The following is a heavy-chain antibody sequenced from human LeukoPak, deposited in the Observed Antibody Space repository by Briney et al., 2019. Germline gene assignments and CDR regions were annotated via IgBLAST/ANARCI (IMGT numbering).Heavy chain of an antibody. CDR2: ISSSSKTI. J-gene: IGHJ4*02. CDR3: ARDQGIFEY. CDR1: VFTFISYI. V-gene: IGHV3-48*02. Sequence: GGALRLSCAASVFTFISYIMNWVRQAPGKGLEWVSYISSSSKTIYYADSVKGRFTISRDNAKNSLYLQMNILRDEDSAVYYCARDQGIFEYWGQGTLVTVSS.